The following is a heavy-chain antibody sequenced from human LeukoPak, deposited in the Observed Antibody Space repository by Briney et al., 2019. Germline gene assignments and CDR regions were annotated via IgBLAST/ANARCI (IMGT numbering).Heavy chain of an antibody. CDR2: FDPEDTET. CDR3: ATDLGIWFVKNNT. V-gene: IGHV1-24*01. CDR1: GKTLTELS. D-gene: IGHD3-10*01. Sequence: ASVKVSCKVSGKTLTELSMHWVRQAPGKGLEWMGGFDPEDTETIYAQKFQGRVTMTEDTSTDTAYMELSSLNSEDTAVYYCATDLGIWFVKNNTWGQGTLVTVSS. J-gene: IGHJ4*02.